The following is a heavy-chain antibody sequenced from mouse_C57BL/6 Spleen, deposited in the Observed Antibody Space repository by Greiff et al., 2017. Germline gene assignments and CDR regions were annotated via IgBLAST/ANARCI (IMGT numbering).Heavy chain of an antibody. CDR3: ARDEGNYWYFDV. Sequence: ESGPGLVKPSQSLSLTCSVTGYSITSGYYWNWIRQFPGNKLEWMGYISYDGSNNYNPSLKNRISITRDPSKNQFFLKLNSVTTEDTATYYCARDEGNYWYFDVWGTGTTVTVSS. CDR1: GYSITSGYY. CDR2: ISYDGSN. D-gene: IGHD2-1*01. V-gene: IGHV3-6*01. J-gene: IGHJ1*03.